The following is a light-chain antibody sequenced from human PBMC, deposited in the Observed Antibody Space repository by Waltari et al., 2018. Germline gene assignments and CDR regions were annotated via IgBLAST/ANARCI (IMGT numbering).Light chain of an antibody. CDR1: SAHSYYT. CDR2: LDKDGSH. V-gene: IGLV4-69*02. CDR3: QAWDTGIQM. Sequence: QLVLTQSPSASASLGASVKLTCTLSSAHSYYTIAWHQQQPERGLRFLMKLDKDGSHIKGDGIPYRFSGSSAGAERYLTISSLQPEDEADYCCQAWDTGIQMFGEGTKLTVL. J-gene: IGLJ3*02.